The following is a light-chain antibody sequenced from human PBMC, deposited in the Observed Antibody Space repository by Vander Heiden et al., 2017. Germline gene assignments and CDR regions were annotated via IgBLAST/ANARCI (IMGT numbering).Light chain of an antibody. Sequence: EIVLTQSPATLSLSPGETATLSCRASQSVSSYLAWYQQKPGQAPRLLIYDASNRASGIPDRFSGSGSGTDFTLTISSREPEDFAVYYLQQRSSSLTFGGGTKVEIK. J-gene: IGKJ4*01. CDR2: DAS. CDR3: QQRSSSLT. V-gene: IGKV3-11*01. CDR1: QSVSSY.